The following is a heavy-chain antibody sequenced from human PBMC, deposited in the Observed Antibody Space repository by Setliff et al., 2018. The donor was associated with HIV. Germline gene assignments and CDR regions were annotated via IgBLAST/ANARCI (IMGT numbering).Heavy chain of an antibody. CDR3: ARDEPTGGIDY. CDR1: GFTFSSYA. D-gene: IGHD3-16*01. V-gene: IGHV3-23*03. J-gene: IGHJ4*02. Sequence: GGSLRLSCAASGFTFSSYAMSWVRQAPGKGLEWGSVIYSGGSRTYYADSVKGRFTISRDNSKNTLYLQMNSLRAEDTAVYYCARDEPTGGIDYWGQGTLVTVSS. CDR2: IYSGGSRT.